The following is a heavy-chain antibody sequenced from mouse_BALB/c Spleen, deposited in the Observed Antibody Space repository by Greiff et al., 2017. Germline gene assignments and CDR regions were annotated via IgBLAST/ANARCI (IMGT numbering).Heavy chain of an antibody. V-gene: IGHV1-39*01. J-gene: IGHJ4*01. D-gene: IGHD2-4*01. CDR3: ARAGGYDYDGYYYAMDY. CDR1: GYSFTDYI. CDR2: INPYYGST. Sequence: VQLQQTGPELVKPGASVKISCKASGYSFTDYIMLWVKQSHGKSLEWIGNINPYYGSTSYNLKFKGKATLTVDKSSSTAYMQLNSLTSEDSAVYYCARAGGYDYDGYYYAMDYWGQGTSVTVSS.